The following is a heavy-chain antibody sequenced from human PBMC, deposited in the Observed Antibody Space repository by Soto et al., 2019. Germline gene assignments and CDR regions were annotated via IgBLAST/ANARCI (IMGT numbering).Heavy chain of an antibody. J-gene: IGHJ5*02. V-gene: IGHV3-11*01. D-gene: IGHD3-22*01. CDR2: TGLGGNTI. Sequence: GGSLRLSCAVSGFIFSDIYMSWIRQGPGKGLEWLSYTGLGGNTIYYADPVKARFTVYRENASNSLYLLMNSLRAEDPAVYYFARNSIPYYHNSPGYEEAFDPGAKGTVVTVPS. CDR1: GFIFSDIY. CDR3: ARNSIPYYHNSPGYEEAFDP.